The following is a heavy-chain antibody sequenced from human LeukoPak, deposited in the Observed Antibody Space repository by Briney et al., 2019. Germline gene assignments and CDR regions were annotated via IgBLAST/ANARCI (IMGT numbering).Heavy chain of an antibody. CDR2: ISYDESEI. J-gene: IGHJ4*02. D-gene: IGHD2-2*01. V-gene: IGHV3-30*03. CDR3: ATPGLLGYCSSAICAPPGY. CDR1: GFTFSSYG. Sequence: PGGSLRLSCAASGFTFSSYGMHWVRQPPGKGLECIASISYDESEIYYADSVQGRFTISRDTSKNTLYLQMNSLRAEDTAVYYCATPGLLGYCSSAICAPPGYWGQGTLVTVSS.